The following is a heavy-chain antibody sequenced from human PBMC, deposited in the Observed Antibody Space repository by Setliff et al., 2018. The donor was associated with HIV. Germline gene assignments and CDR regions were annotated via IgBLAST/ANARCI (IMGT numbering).Heavy chain of an antibody. CDR1: GFTFNSSHW. Sequence: GVLRLSCAASGFTFNSSHWMHWVRQVPGKGLMWVSHIDADGSSTSYADSVKGRFTISRDNSKNTLYLQMNSLRAEDTAIYYCAKDESTDWRTFDFWGQGTMVTVSS. J-gene: IGHJ3*01. CDR2: IDADGSST. CDR3: AKDESTDWRTFDF. D-gene: IGHD3-9*01. V-gene: IGHV3-74*01.